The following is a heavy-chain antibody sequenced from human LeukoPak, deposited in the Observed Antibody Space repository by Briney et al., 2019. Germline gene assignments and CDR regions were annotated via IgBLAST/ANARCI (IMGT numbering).Heavy chain of an antibody. CDR2: INWDGGST. Sequence: GGSLRLSCAAYGFNFEDYTMHWVRQTPGKGLEWVSLINWDGGSTYYADSVKGRFAISRDNNKNSLYLQMTSLRTEDTALYYCTKGSNTWPSLFDYWGQGTLVTVSS. V-gene: IGHV3-43*01. D-gene: IGHD2-2*02. CDR3: TKGSNTWPSLFDY. J-gene: IGHJ4*02. CDR1: GFNFEDYT.